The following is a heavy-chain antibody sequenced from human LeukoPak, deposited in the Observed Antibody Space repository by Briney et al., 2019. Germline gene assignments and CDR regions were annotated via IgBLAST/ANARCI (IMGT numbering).Heavy chain of an antibody. CDR3: ARVRAYSSSWYSRDYGMDV. V-gene: IGHV4-59*01. D-gene: IGHD6-13*01. CDR1: GRSISSYY. Sequence: SETLSLTCTVSGRSISSYYWRWIRQPTGKGLEWLGYIYYSGSTNYNPSLKSRVTISVDTSKNQFSLKLSSVTAADTAVYYCARVRAYSSSWYSRDYGMDVWGQGTTVTVSS. CDR2: IYYSGST. J-gene: IGHJ6*02.